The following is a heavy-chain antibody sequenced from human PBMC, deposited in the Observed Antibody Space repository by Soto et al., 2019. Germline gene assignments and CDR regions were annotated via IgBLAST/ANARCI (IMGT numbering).Heavy chain of an antibody. CDR2: IYYSGST. V-gene: IGHV4-39*01. J-gene: IGHJ3*02. Sequence: PSETLSLTCTVSGGSISSSSYYWGWIRQPPGKGLEWIGSIYYSGSTYYNPSLKSRVTISVDTSKNQFSLKLSSVTAADTAVYYCASHGSWIYFLDAFDIWGQGTMVT. D-gene: IGHD3-10*01. CDR1: GGSISSSSYY. CDR3: ASHGSWIYFLDAFDI.